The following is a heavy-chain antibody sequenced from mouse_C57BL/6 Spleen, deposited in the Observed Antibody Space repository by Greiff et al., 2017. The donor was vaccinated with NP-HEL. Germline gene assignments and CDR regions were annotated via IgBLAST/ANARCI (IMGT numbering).Heavy chain of an antibody. J-gene: IGHJ3*01. Sequence: QVQLQQSGAELAKPGASVKLSCKASGYTFTSYWMHWVKQRPGQGLEWIGYINPSSGYTKYNQKFKDKATLTADKSSSTAYLQLSSLTYEDSAVYYCASQETTVVATPFAYWGQGTPVTVSA. CDR2: INPSSGYT. D-gene: IGHD1-1*01. V-gene: IGHV1-7*01. CDR1: GYTFTSYW. CDR3: ASQETTVVATPFAY.